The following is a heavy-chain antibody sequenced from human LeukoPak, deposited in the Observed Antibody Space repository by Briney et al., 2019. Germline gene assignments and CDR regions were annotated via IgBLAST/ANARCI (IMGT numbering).Heavy chain of an antibody. CDR1: GFTLSNAW. Sequence: PGGSLRLSRAASGFTLSNAWMSWVRQAPGKGLEWVGRIKSKTDGGATDYAAPVKGRFTISRDDSKNTLYLQMNSLKTEDTAVYYCTTNIGPDSSGYYSNWYFDLWGRGTLVTVSS. CDR2: IKSKTDGGAT. D-gene: IGHD3-22*01. V-gene: IGHV3-15*01. J-gene: IGHJ2*01. CDR3: TTNIGPDSSGYYSNWYFDL.